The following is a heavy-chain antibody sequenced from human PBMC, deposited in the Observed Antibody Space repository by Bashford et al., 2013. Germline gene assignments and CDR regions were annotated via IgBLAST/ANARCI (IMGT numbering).Heavy chain of an antibody. V-gene: IGHV3-30*18. Sequence: VRQAPGKGLEWVAVISYDGKVKYYADSVKGRFTISRDNSKNTLYLQMNSLRAEDTAVYYCAKEPTPKRANSLDSWGQGTLVTVSS. CDR3: AKEPTPKRANSLDS. J-gene: IGHJ4*02. D-gene: IGHD2-15*01. CDR2: ISYDGKVK.